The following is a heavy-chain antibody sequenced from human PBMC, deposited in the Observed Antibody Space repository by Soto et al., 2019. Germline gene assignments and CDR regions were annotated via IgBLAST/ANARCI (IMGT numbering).Heavy chain of an antibody. CDR1: GFTFSNFA. CDR3: AKKLAPAGANLGLVDY. V-gene: IGHV3-23*01. Sequence: EVQLLESGGGLVQPGGSLRLSCAASGFTFSNFAMSWVRQAPGKGLEWVSSISYNGGTTYFADSVKGRFTISRDNFKNTLHLQMNTLGAEATAIYFCAKKLAPAGANLGLVDYWGQGTLVTVSS. CDR2: ISYNGGTT. J-gene: IGHJ4*02. D-gene: IGHD6-13*01.